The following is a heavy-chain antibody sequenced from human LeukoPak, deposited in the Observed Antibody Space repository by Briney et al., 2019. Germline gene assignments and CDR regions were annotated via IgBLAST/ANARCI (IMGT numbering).Heavy chain of an antibody. CDR3: ARGGKQWRGGNYFDS. J-gene: IGHJ4*02. Sequence: ASMKVSCKASGYTFTDYALHWVRQAPGQSLEWMGWITTGRGETRYSQEFQRRITFTRDTSASTVYMDLSDLRSEDTAVYYCARGGKQWRGGNYFDSWGQGALAAVSS. CDR1: GYTFTDYA. V-gene: IGHV1-3*03. D-gene: IGHD6-19*01. CDR2: ITTGRGET.